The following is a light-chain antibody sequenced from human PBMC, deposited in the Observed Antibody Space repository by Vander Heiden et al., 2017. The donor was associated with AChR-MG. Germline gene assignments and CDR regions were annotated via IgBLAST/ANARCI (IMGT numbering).Light chain of an antibody. CDR2: KVS. CDR3: MQGTYWPLT. V-gene: IGKV2-30*01. CDR1: QSLVYSDGNTY. Sequence: DVIMTQSPLSLPVTLGQPASISCRSSQSLVYSDGNTYLNWFQQRPGQSPRRLFYKVSNRDSGVPDRFSGSGSGTDFTLKISRVEAEDVGVYYCMQGTYWPLTFGGGTRVEIK. J-gene: IGKJ4*01.